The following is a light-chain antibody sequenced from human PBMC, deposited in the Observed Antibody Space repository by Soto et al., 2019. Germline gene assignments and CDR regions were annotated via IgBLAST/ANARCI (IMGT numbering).Light chain of an antibody. Sequence: DIQMTQSPSSLSASVGDRVTITCRASQSIGRYLNWYQQKPGKAPKLLIYASSSLQSGVPSRFSGGGSGTDFTITISTLQREDFATYYCQQSFGTPLYTFGQGTNVEMK. CDR1: QSIGRY. V-gene: IGKV1-39*01. J-gene: IGKJ2*01. CDR3: QQSFGTPLYT. CDR2: ASS.